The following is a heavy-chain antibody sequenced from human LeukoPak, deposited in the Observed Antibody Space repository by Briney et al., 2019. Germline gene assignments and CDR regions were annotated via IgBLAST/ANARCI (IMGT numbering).Heavy chain of an antibody. CDR1: GFTFSSYS. CDR3: ARAWRPCRSTSCYRDWFDP. D-gene: IGHD2-2*02. Sequence: GGSLRLSCAASGFTFSSYSMNWVRQAPGKGLEWVSSISSSTSYIYYADSVRGRFTISRDSAKNSLYLQMNSLRAEDTAIYYCARAWRPCRSTSCYRDWFDPWGQGTLVTVSS. J-gene: IGHJ5*02. CDR2: ISSSTSYI. V-gene: IGHV3-21*01.